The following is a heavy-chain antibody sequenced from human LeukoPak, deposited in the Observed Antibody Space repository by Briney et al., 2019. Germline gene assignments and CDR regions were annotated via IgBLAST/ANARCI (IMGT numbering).Heavy chain of an antibody. CDR3: ARGSGRYDFWSGYYRTVGMDV. J-gene: IGHJ6*02. D-gene: IGHD3-3*01. CDR1: GFTFSSYW. V-gene: IGHV3-7*01. CDR2: IKQDESEK. Sequence: GGSLRLSCAASGFTFSSYWMSWVRQAPGKGLEWVAVIKQDESEKFYVDSVKGRFTISRDNAKNSLYLQMSSLRAEDTAVYYCARGSGRYDFWSGYYRTVGMDVWGQGTTVTVSS.